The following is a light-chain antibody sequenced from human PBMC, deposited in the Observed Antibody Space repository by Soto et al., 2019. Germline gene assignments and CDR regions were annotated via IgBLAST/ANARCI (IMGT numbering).Light chain of an antibody. CDR1: QSLLHITGETF. CDR2: EVS. CDR3: MQSTQLPPT. J-gene: IGKJ5*01. Sequence: DVVMTQTPLSLSVAPGQPASISCKSSQSLLHITGETFLFWYLQKRGQSPQLXIYEVSTRVSGVPDRFSGSGSGTEFTLEISRVETDDVGIYYCMQSTQLPPTFGQGTRLEIK. V-gene: IGKV2D-29*02.